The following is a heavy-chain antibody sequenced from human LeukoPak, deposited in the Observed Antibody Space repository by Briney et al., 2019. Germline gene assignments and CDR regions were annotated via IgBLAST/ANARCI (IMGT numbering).Heavy chain of an antibody. CDR1: GFTFSSYA. CDR2: ISYDGSNK. D-gene: IGHD3-22*01. V-gene: IGHV3-30*04. CDR3: ARDEGPSSGYYLDY. J-gene: IGHJ4*02. Sequence: GGSLRLSCAASGFTFSSYAMHWVRQAPGKGLEWVGVISYDGSNKYYADSVKGRFTISRDNSKNTLYLQMNSLRAEDTAVYYCARDEGPSSGYYLDYWGQGTLVTVSS.